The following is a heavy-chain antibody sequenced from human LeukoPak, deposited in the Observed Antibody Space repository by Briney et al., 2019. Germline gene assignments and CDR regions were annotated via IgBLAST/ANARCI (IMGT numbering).Heavy chain of an antibody. CDR2: IYWNDDK. CDR1: GFSLSTSGVG. V-gene: IGHV2-5*01. J-gene: IGHJ4*02. CDR3: AHSITIFGVVIIPHYFDY. Sequence: SGPTLVNPTQTLTPTCTFSGFSLSTSGVGVGWIRQPPGKALEWLALIYWNDDKRYSPSLKSRLTITKDTSKNQVVLTMTNMDPVDTATYYCAHSITIFGVVIIPHYFDYWGQGTLVTVSS. D-gene: IGHD3-3*01.